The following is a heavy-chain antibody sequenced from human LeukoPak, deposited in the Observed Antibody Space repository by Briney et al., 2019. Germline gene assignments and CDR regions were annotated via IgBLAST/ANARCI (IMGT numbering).Heavy chain of an antibody. CDR2: ISYDGSNK. CDR1: GFTFSSYA. D-gene: IGHD1-14*01. Sequence: GGSLRLSCAASGFTFSSYAMHWVRQAPGKGLEWVAVISYDGSNKYYADSVKGRFTISRDNTKNSVYLQMSSLRAEDTAVYYCAREVWGPEYWGQGTLVTVSS. V-gene: IGHV3-30-3*01. CDR3: AREVWGPEY. J-gene: IGHJ4*02.